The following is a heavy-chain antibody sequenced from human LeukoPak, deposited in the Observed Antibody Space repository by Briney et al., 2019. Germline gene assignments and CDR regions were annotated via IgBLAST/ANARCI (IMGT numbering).Heavy chain of an antibody. CDR1: GFTFSTYD. J-gene: IGHJ3*01. CDR2: IPYDGSNK. V-gene: IGHV3-30*18. CDR3: AKDWGSWGSGIDAFDL. Sequence: PGGSLRLSCAASGFTFSTYDMHWVRQAPGKGLEWVALIPYDGSNKYYADSVKGRFTISRDNPKNTLYLQMNSLRVEDTAVYYCAKDWGSWGSGIDAFDLWGQGTMVTVSS. D-gene: IGHD6-13*01.